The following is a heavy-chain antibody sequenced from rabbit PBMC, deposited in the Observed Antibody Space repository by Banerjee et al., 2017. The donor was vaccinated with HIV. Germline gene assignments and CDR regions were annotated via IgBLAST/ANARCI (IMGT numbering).Heavy chain of an antibody. V-gene: IGHV1S43*01. CDR1: GFSLSNNYV. Sequence: QSLEESGGDLVKPGASLTLTCTASGFSLSNNYVMCWVRQAPGKGLEWIGCINTGSGSTWYARWVNGRFPISRSTSLNTVDLKMTSLTAADTATYFCARYDGGGDYYNLWGPGTLVTVS. CDR2: INTGSGST. D-gene: IGHD8-1*01. CDR3: ARYDGGGDYYNL. J-gene: IGHJ4*01.